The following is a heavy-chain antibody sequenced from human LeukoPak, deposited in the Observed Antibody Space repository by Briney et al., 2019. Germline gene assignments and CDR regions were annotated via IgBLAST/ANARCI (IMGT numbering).Heavy chain of an antibody. Sequence: GGSLRLSCAASGFTFSTYAMHWVRQAPGKGLESVSAIGSNGGSTYYANSVKGRFTISRDNSKSTLYLQMGSLRAEDMALYYCARDGGDILTNDAFDIWGQGTMVTVSS. CDR3: ARDGGDILTNDAFDI. CDR1: GFTFSTYA. D-gene: IGHD3-9*01. V-gene: IGHV3-64*01. CDR2: IGSNGGST. J-gene: IGHJ3*02.